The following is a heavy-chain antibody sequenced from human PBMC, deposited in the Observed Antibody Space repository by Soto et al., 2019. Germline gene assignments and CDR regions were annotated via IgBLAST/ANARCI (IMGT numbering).Heavy chain of an antibody. CDR1: GFSLSTSGVG. CDR2: IYWNDDR. J-gene: IGHJ4*02. CDR3: ERRGGYLTVFDY. V-gene: IGHV2-5*01. D-gene: IGHD3-16*02. Sequence: SGPTLVNPTQTLTLTCTFSGFSLSTSGVGVGWIRQPPGKALEWLALIYWNDDRRYSPSLKSRLTITKDTSKNQVVLTMTNMDPVDTATYYCERRGGYLTVFDYWGQGTLVTVSS.